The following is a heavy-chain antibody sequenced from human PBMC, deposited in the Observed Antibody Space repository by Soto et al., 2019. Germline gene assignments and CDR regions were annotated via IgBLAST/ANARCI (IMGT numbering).Heavy chain of an antibody. CDR1: GGSSSSGPYC. CDR3: ARLGGYCSSTSCYGYYGMDV. V-gene: IGHV4-39*01. Sequence: LETLPHTCTVSGGSSSSGPYCWGWIRKPPGKGLEWIGTFYYSESTYYNPSLESRVTISVDTSKNQFSLKVSSVTVADTAVYYCARLGGYCSSTSCYGYYGMDVWGQGTTVTVSS. CDR2: FYYSEST. J-gene: IGHJ6*02. D-gene: IGHD2-2*01.